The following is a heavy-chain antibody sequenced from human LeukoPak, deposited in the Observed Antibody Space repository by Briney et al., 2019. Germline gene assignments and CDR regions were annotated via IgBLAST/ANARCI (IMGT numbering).Heavy chain of an antibody. J-gene: IGHJ4*02. CDR3: ARSHLGYCTNGVCYPIDY. V-gene: IGHV1-3*01. Sequence: ASVKVSCKASGYTFTSYAMRWVRQAPGQRLEWMGWINAGNGNTKYSQKFQGRVTITRDTSASTAYMELSSLRSEDTAVYYCARSHLGYCTNGVCYPIDYWGQGTLVTVSS. CDR1: GYTFTSYA. D-gene: IGHD2-8*01. CDR2: INAGNGNT.